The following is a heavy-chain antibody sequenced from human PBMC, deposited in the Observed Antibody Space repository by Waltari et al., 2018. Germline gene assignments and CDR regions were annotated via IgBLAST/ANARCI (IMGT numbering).Heavy chain of an antibody. CDR1: GFTFSSYA. J-gene: IGHJ2*01. CDR3: AKRGGMVRGVTVLVVESHIVGYFDL. CDR2: ISGSGGST. Sequence: EVQLVESGGGLVQPGGSLRLSCAASGFTFSSYAMSWVRQAPGKGLEWVSAISGSGGSTYYADSVKGRFTISRDNSKNTLYLQMNSLRAEDTAVYYCAKRGGMVRGVTVLVVESHIVGYFDLWGRGTLVTVSS. D-gene: IGHD3-10*01. V-gene: IGHV3-23*04.